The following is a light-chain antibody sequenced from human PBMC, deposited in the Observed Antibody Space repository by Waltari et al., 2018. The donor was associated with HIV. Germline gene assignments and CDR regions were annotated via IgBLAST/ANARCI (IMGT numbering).Light chain of an antibody. J-gene: IGLJ3*02. V-gene: IGLV1-47*01. CDR2: RNN. Sequence: QSVLTQPPSASGTPGQRVTISCSGSSSNIGSNYVYWYQQLPGTAPKLLIYRNNQRPSGGPDRFAGSKSGTSAALAISGRRSEDEADYYCAAWDDSLSGLHWVFGGGTKLTVL. CDR3: AAWDDSLSGLHWV. CDR1: SSNIGSNY.